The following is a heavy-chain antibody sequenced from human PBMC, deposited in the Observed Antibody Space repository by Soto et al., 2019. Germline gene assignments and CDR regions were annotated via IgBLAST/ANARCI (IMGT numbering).Heavy chain of an antibody. CDR3: AREWVAAAGSSPSSDY. D-gene: IGHD6-13*01. Sequence: GASVKVSCKASGYTFTGYYMHWVRQAPGQGLEWMGWINPNSGGTNYAQKFQGRVTMTRDTSISTAYMELSRLRSDDTAVYYCAREWVAAAGSSPSSDYWGQGTLVTVSS. CDR1: GYTFTGYY. V-gene: IGHV1-2*02. J-gene: IGHJ4*02. CDR2: INPNSGGT.